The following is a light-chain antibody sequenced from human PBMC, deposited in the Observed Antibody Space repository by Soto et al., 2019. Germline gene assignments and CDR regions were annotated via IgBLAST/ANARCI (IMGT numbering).Light chain of an antibody. V-gene: IGKV1-5*01. Sequence: DIQMTQSPSTLSASVGDRVSITCRAGQAISDWLAWYQQKPGQVPELLIFDVSTLESGVPSRFSGSRSGTEFTLTISSLQPDDFATYFSQQYHTYSTFGQGTKVEVQ. CDR3: QQYHTYST. J-gene: IGKJ1*01. CDR1: QAISDW. CDR2: DVS.